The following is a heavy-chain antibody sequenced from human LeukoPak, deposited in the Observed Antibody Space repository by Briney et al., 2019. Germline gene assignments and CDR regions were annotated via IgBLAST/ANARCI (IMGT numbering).Heavy chain of an antibody. CDR3: AKGVAAAGRRPIDY. CDR2: SSGSGGTT. Sequence: GGSLRLSCAASGFTFSSYAMSWVRQAPGKGLDWVSGSSGSGGTTYYAHSVKGRFTTSRDNSKNTLYLQMNSLRADDTAVYYCAKGVAAAGRRPIDYWGQGTLVTVSS. J-gene: IGHJ4*02. CDR1: GFTFSSYA. D-gene: IGHD6-13*01. V-gene: IGHV3-23*01.